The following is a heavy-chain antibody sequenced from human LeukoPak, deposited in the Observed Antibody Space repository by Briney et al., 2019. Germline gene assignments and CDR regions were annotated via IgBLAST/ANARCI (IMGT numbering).Heavy chain of an antibody. CDR3: ARFRDPIHSPRGYYYGMDV. D-gene: IGHD2-21*01. V-gene: IGHV4-34*01. J-gene: IGHJ6*04. CDR1: GGSFSGYY. CDR2: VNHSGST. Sequence: SETLSLTCAVYGGSFSGYYWSWIRQPPGKGLEWIGEVNHSGSTNYNPSLKSRVTISVDTSKDQSSLKLSSVTAADTAVYYCARFRDPIHSPRGYYYGMDVWGKGTTVTVSS.